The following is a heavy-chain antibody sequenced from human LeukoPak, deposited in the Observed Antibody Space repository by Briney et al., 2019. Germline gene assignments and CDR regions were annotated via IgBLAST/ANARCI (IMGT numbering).Heavy chain of an antibody. D-gene: IGHD3-22*01. V-gene: IGHV4-59*01. Sequence: SETLSLTCTVSGGSISSYYWSWIRQPPGKGLEWIGYIYYSGSTNYNPSLKSRVTISVDTSKNQFSLKLSSVTAADTAVYYCARGYYDTKAFDIWGQGTMVTVSS. J-gene: IGHJ3*02. CDR3: ARGYYDTKAFDI. CDR2: IYYSGST. CDR1: GGSISSYY.